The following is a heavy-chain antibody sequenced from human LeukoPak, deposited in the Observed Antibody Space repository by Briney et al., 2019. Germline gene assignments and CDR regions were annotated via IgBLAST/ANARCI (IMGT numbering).Heavy chain of an antibody. Sequence: ASVKVSCKASGYTFTNYGISWVRQAPGQGLECVGWISVYNGNTRYTQNLQGRVTMTTDTSTSTAYMELRSLRSDDTAVYYCARRGYRAHDSGADAFDIWGQGTMVTVSS. D-gene: IGHD5-18*01. CDR3: ARRGYRAHDSGADAFDI. J-gene: IGHJ3*02. V-gene: IGHV1-18*04. CDR2: ISVYNGNT. CDR1: GYTFTNYG.